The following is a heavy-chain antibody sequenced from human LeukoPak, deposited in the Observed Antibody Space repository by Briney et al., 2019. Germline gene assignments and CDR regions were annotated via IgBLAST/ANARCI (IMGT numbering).Heavy chain of an antibody. CDR2: MNPNSGNT. Sequence: VASVKVSCKASGYTFTSYDINWVRQATGQGLEWMGWMNPNSGNTGYAQKFQGSVTMTRDTSTSTAYMELSSLRSEDTAVYYCARDYGGNSGWFDPWGQGTLVTVSS. J-gene: IGHJ5*02. CDR3: ARDYGGNSGWFDP. V-gene: IGHV1-8*01. D-gene: IGHD4-23*01. CDR1: GYTFTSYD.